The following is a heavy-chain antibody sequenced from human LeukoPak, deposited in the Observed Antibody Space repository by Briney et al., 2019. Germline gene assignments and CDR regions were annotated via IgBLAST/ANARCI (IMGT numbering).Heavy chain of an antibody. CDR1: GGSISSGSYY. V-gene: IGHV4-61*02. Sequence: PSETLSLTCAVSGGSISSGSYYWSWIRQPAGKGLEWIGRIYTSGSTNYNPSLKSRVTISVDTSKNQFSLKLSSVTAADTAVYYCAREGNSYGDDYYYYYMDVWGKGTTVTVSS. J-gene: IGHJ6*03. CDR2: IYTSGST. CDR3: AREGNSYGDDYYYYYMDV. D-gene: IGHD5-18*01.